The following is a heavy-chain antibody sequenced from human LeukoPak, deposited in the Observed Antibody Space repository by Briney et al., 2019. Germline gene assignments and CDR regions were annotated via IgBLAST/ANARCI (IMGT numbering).Heavy chain of an antibody. Sequence: SETLSLTCTVSGGSISSYYWSWIRQPPGKGLEWIGYIYYSGSTNYNPSLKSRVTISVDTSKNQFSLKLSSVTAADTAVYYCARAEGYSDYMDVWGKGTTVTVSS. CDR2: IYYSGST. CDR1: GGSISSYY. D-gene: IGHD1-14*01. J-gene: IGHJ6*03. V-gene: IGHV4-59*08. CDR3: ARAEGYSDYMDV.